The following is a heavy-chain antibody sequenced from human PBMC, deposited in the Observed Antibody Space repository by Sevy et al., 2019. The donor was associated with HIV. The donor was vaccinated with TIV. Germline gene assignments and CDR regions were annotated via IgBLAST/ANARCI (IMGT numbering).Heavy chain of an antibody. CDR3: TTDPIILLMVTDGVDV. CDR2: IKAKADGGTI. D-gene: IGHD2-8*01. CDR1: GFTFTYAW. J-gene: IGHJ6*02. V-gene: IGHV3-15*01. Sequence: GGSLRLSCAASGFTFTYAWMNWVRQAPGKGPEWVGRIKAKADGGTIDYAAPVRGRFTISRDDSKHTLYLQMSNLKTEDTAVYYCTTDPIILLMVTDGVDVWGQGTTVTVSS.